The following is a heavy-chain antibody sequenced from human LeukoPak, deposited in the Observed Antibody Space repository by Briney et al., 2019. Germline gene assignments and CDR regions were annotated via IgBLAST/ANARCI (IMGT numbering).Heavy chain of an antibody. D-gene: IGHD6-13*01. Sequence: PGGSLRLSCAASGFTFDDYAMHWVRQAPGKGLECVSLITRDGDSTYYADSVKGRVTISRDNINNSLYLQTNSLRPEDTALYYCARPYSSSWGELGYWGQGTLVTVSS. CDR2: ITRDGDST. CDR1: GFTFDDYA. CDR3: ARPYSSSWGELGY. J-gene: IGHJ4*02. V-gene: IGHV3-43D*03.